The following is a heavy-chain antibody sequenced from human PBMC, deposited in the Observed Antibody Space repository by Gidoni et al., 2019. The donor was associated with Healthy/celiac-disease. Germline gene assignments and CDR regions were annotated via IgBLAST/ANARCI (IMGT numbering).Heavy chain of an antibody. V-gene: IGHV5-10-1*03. CDR3: ARHGGMGYGDYADAFDI. J-gene: IGHJ3*02. CDR1: GYSFTSYW. CDR2: IVPSDPYT. Sequence: EVQLVQSGAEVKKPGESLRISCKGSGYSFTSYWISWLRQMPGKGVEGMGRIVPSDPYTNDSPSFQGHVTISADKSISTAYLQWSSLKASDTAMYYCARHGGMGYGDYADAFDIWGQGTMVTVSS. D-gene: IGHD4-17*01.